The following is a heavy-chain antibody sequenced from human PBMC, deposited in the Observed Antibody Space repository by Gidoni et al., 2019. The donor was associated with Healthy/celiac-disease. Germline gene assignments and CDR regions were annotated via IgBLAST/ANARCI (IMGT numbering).Heavy chain of an antibody. J-gene: IGHJ3*02. CDR3: TTDPDQTSYPYYDILTGAFDI. Sequence: GFTFSNAWMSWVRQAPGKGLEWVGRIKSKTDGGTTDYAAPVKGRFTISRDDSKNTLYLQMNSLKTEDTAVYYCTTDPDQTSYPYYDILTGAFDIWGQGTMVTVSS. D-gene: IGHD3-9*01. CDR2: IKSKTDGGTT. V-gene: IGHV3-15*01. CDR1: GFTFSNAW.